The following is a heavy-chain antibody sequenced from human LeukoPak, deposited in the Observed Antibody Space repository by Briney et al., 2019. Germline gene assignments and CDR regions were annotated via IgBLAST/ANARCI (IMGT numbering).Heavy chain of an antibody. CDR2: INPNSGGT. J-gene: IGHJ4*02. CDR3: AREKWGAVAGDHFDY. CDR1: GYTFTGYY. D-gene: IGHD6-19*01. Sequence: ASVKVSCKASGYTFTGYYMHWVRQAPGQGLEWMGWINPNSGGTNYAQKLQGRVTMTRDTSISTAYMELSRLRSDDTAVYYCAREKWGAVAGDHFDYWGQGTLVTVSS. V-gene: IGHV1-2*02.